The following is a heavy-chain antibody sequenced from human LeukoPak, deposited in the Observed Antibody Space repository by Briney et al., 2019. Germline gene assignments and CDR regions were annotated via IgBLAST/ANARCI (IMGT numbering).Heavy chain of an antibody. CDR3: ARDLLGWELHYFDY. J-gene: IGHJ4*02. CDR2: ISGSSSYI. Sequence: GGSLRLSCAASGFTFSTYSMNWVRQAPGKGLEWVSSISGSSSYIYYADSVKGRFSISRDNAKNSLYLQMNSLRAEDTAVYYCARDLLGWELHYFDYWGQGTLVTVSS. D-gene: IGHD1-26*01. CDR1: GFTFSTYS. V-gene: IGHV3-21*01.